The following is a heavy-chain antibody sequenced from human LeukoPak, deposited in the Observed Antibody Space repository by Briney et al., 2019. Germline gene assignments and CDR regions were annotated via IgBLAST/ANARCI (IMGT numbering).Heavy chain of an antibody. CDR2: ISYDGRNK. J-gene: IGHJ4*02. Sequence: GGSLRLSCAASGFSFGDYYMNWIRQAPGKGLEWVAFISYDGRNKNYADSVKGRFTISKDNSNNTLYLQMDSLRGEDAAVYYCARGDPRSDYWGQGTLVTVSS. V-gene: IGHV3-30*03. CDR1: GFSFGDYY. CDR3: ARGDPRSDY.